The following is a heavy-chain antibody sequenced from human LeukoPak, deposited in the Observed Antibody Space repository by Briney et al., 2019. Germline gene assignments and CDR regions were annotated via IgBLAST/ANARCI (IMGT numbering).Heavy chain of an antibody. D-gene: IGHD4-11*01. CDR1: GFTFSSYW. J-gene: IGHJ5*02. CDR3: ARKYSNYAENWFDP. Sequence: GGSLRLSCAASGFTFSSYWMSWVRQAPGKGLEWVANIKQDGSEKYYVDSVKGRFTISRDNAKNSLCLQMNSLRAEDTAVYYCARKYSNYAENWFDPWGQGTLVTVSS. V-gene: IGHV3-7*01. CDR2: IKQDGSEK.